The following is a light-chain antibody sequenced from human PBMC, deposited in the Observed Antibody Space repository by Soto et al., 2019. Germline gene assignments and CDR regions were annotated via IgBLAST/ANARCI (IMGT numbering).Light chain of an antibody. V-gene: IGKV1-39*01. CDR3: QQSDSTPYT. CDR1: QTISTY. CDR2: DAS. Sequence: DIPMTQSPSSLSASVGDRVTITCRASQTISTYLNWYQQKPGKAPRLLIYDASNLLSGVPSRFSGSGSGTDFTLTIASLQPEDFSTYYCQQSDSTPYTFGQGTKVEI. J-gene: IGKJ2*01.